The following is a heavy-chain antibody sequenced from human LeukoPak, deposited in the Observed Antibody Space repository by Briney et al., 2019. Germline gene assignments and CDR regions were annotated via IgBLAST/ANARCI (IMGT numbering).Heavy chain of an antibody. CDR1: GFTFSTYT. V-gene: IGHV3-21*01. Sequence: GGSLRLSCAASGFTFSTYTMNWVRQAPGKGLEWVSSITSGTGIFYADSVKGRFTISRDNAKNSLCLQMNSLRPEDTAVYYCARDPPRVYTSLVPDSWGQGTLVTVSS. CDR2: ITSGTGI. J-gene: IGHJ4*02. D-gene: IGHD5-18*01. CDR3: ARDPPRVYTSLVPDS.